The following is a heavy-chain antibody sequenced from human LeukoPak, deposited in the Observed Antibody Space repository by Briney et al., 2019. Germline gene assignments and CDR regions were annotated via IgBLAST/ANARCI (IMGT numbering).Heavy chain of an antibody. V-gene: IGHV1-46*01. J-gene: IGHJ5*02. D-gene: IGHD3-22*01. CDR3: AREAGYSGIVVRRFDP. CDR2: INPSGGST. CDR1: GYTFTSYY. Sequence: GASVKVSCKASGYTFTSYYMHWVRQAPGQGLEWMGIINPSGGSTSYAQKFQGRVTMTRDMSTSTVYMELSSLRSEDTAVYYCAREAGYSGIVVRRFDPWGQGTLVTVSS.